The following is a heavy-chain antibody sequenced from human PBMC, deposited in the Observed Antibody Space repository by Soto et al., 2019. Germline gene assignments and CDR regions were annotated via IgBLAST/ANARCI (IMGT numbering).Heavy chain of an antibody. CDR2: IYSGGST. Sequence: EVQLVETGGGLIQPGGSLRLSCAASGFTVSSNYMSWVRQAPGQGLEWVSVIYSGGSTYYADSVRGRFTISRDNSKNTLYLQMKSLRAEDTAVYYCASDPPATRHGMDVWGQGTTVTVSS. CDR3: ASDPPATRHGMDV. J-gene: IGHJ6*02. CDR1: GFTVSSNY. V-gene: IGHV3-53*02.